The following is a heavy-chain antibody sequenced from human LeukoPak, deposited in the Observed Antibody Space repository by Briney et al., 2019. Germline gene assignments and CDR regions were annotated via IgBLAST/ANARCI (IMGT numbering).Heavy chain of an antibody. D-gene: IGHD6-19*01. J-gene: IGHJ6*02. CDR2: IYHSGST. V-gene: IGHV4-30-2*01. CDR3: ARDTPHREGSSGWYQNYYGMDV. Sequence: SETLSLTCTASGGSISSGGYYWSWIRQPPGKGLEWIGYIYHSGSTYYNPSLKSRVTISVDRSKNQFSLKLSSVTAADTAVYYCARDTPHREGSSGWYQNYYGMDVWGQGTTVTVSS. CDR1: GGSISSGGYY.